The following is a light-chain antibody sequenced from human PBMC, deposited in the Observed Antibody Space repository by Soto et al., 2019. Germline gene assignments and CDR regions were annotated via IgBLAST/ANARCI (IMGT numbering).Light chain of an antibody. J-gene: IGKJ1*01. CDR1: QSISIW. CDR3: QQYNTDWT. V-gene: IGKV1-5*03. Sequence: DIQMTQSPSTLSASVGDRVTITCRASQSISIWLAWYQQKPGKAPKLLIYKASSLESGVPSRFSGRGSGTEFTLTISSLRPDDFATYYCQQYNTDWTFGQGTKVEIK. CDR2: KAS.